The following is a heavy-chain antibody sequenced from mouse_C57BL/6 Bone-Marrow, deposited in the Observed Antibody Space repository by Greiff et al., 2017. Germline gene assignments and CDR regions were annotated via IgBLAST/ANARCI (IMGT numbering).Heavy chain of an antibody. Sequence: VQRVESGAELVRPGTSVKVSCKASGYAFTNYLIEWVKQRPGQGLEWIGVINPGSGGTNYNEKFKGKATLTADKSSSTAYMQLSSLTSEDSAVYFCARRDYGYDSYWGQGTLVTVSA. CDR3: ARRDYGYDSY. D-gene: IGHD2-2*01. CDR1: GYAFTNYL. V-gene: IGHV1-54*01. J-gene: IGHJ3*01. CDR2: INPGSGGT.